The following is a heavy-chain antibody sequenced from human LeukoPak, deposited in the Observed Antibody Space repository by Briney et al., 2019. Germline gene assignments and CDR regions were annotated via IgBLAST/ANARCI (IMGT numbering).Heavy chain of an antibody. CDR3: ARDGILWWELRRFGAFDI. D-gene: IGHD1-26*01. CDR2: IKQDGSEK. V-gene: IGHV3-7*01. Sequence: PGGSLRLSCAASGFTFDDYGMSWVRQAPGKGLEWVANIKQDGSEKYYVDSVKGRFTISRDNAKNSLYLQMNSLRAEDTAVYYCARDGILWWELRRFGAFDIWGQGTMVTVSS. J-gene: IGHJ3*02. CDR1: GFTFDDYG.